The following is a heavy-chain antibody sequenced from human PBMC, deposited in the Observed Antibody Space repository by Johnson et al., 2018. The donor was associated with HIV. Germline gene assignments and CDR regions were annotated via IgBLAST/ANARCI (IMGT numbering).Heavy chain of an antibody. CDR1: GFTFSSYA. V-gene: IGHV3-30*04. J-gene: IGHJ3*02. Sequence: QVQLVESGGGLVQPGGSLRLSCAASGFTFSSYAMHWVRQAPGKGLEWVAVISYDGSDKYYADSVKGRFTISRDNSKNTLYLQMNSLRVEDTAVYYCAKGRNTYGADVFDIWSQGTVVTVSS. D-gene: IGHD4/OR15-4a*01. CDR2: ISYDGSDK. CDR3: AKGRNTYGADVFDI.